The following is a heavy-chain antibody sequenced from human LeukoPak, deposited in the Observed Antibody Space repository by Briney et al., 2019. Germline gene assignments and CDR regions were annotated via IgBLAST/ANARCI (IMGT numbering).Heavy chain of an antibody. D-gene: IGHD3-22*01. Sequence: GGSLRLSCAASGFTFSSYGMHWVRQAPGKGLEWVAFIRYDGSNKYYADSVKGRFTISRDNSKNTLYLQMNSLRAEDTAVYYCAKDPSGGYYDSRWFDYWGQGTLVTVSS. CDR1: GFTFSSYG. J-gene: IGHJ4*02. CDR2: IRYDGSNK. CDR3: AKDPSGGYYDSRWFDY. V-gene: IGHV3-30*02.